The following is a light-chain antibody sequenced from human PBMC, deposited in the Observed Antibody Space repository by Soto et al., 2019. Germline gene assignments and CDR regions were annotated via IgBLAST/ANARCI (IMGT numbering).Light chain of an antibody. CDR1: QSLSDW. V-gene: IGKV1-5*03. J-gene: IGKJ4*01. Sequence: DIQLTQSPSTLSASVGDRVTITCRASQSLSDWLAWYQQIPGTAPKLRVYRESSLEDGVPARFSGSWSEIELTLTHGSLERDDFAAYHCQQYDTYPLCLGGGTEVEFK. CDR2: RES. CDR3: QQYDTYPLC.